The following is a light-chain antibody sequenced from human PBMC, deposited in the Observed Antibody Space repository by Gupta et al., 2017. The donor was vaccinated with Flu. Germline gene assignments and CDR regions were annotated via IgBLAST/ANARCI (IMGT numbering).Light chain of an antibody. J-gene: IGKJ2*01. CDR3: QHEGISVYT. V-gene: IGKV3-20*01. CDR1: QSVNNNL. Sequence: EIVLTQSPGTLSLSPGERATLSCRASQSVNNNLLTWYQQKPGQAPRLLIYGASSRATGIPDRFSGSGSGTXFTLTIXRREPEAFAVYYCQHEGISVYTFGXGTKMEIK. CDR2: GAS.